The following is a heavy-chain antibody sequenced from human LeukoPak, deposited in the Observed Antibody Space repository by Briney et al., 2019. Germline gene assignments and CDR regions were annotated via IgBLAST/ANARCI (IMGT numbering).Heavy chain of an antibody. V-gene: IGHV1-8*01. CDR1: GYTFTSYD. Sequence: ASVKVSCKASGYTFTSYDINWVRQATGQGLEWMGWMNPNSGNTGYAQKFQGRVTMTRNTSISTAYMELSSLRSEDTAVYYCARGRGYNNWFDPWGQGTLVTVSS. D-gene: IGHD5-12*01. CDR2: MNPNSGNT. J-gene: IGHJ5*02. CDR3: ARGRGYNNWFDP.